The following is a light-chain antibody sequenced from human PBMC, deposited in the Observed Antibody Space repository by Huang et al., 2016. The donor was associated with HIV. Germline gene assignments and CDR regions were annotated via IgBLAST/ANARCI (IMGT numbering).Light chain of an antibody. CDR1: QSIRNY. CDR3: QQSFTTLT. V-gene: IGKV1-39*01. J-gene: IGKJ4*01. Sequence: DIQMTQSPSSLSASVGDRVTITCRASQSIRNYLKWYQQKPGKAPKLLIYAASSLQSGVPSRFSGSGSGTDFTLTISSLQPEDFATYYCQQSFTTLTFGGGTKVEI. CDR2: AAS.